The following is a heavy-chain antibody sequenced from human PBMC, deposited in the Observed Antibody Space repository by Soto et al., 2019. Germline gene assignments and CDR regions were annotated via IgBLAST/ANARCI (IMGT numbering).Heavy chain of an antibody. CDR2: IKQDGSEK. CDR3: ARDSSSGYFLYYYSYMEV. D-gene: IGHD6-13*01. CDR1: GFAFSSYW. Sequence: QPGGSLRLSCAASGFAFSSYWMSWVRQAPGKGLEWVANIKQDGSEKYYVDSVKGRFTISRDNAKNSLYLQMNSLRAEDTAVYYCARDSSSGYFLYYYSYMEVWGKGTTDPVSS. J-gene: IGHJ6*03. V-gene: IGHV3-7*01.